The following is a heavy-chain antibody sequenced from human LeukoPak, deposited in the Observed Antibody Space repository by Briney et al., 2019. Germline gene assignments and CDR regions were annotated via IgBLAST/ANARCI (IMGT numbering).Heavy chain of an antibody. CDR2: INHSGST. Sequence: SETLSLTCAVYGVSFSGYYWSWIRQPPGKGLEWIGEINHSGSTNYNPSLKSRVTISVDTSKNQFSLKLSSVTAADTAVYYCARHEGLVGAKDYWGQGTLVTVSS. D-gene: IGHD1-26*01. CDR3: ARHEGLVGAKDY. CDR1: GVSFSGYY. V-gene: IGHV4-34*01. J-gene: IGHJ4*02.